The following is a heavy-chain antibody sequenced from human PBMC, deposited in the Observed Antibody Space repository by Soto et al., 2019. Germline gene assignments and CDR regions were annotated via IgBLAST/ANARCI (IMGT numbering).Heavy chain of an antibody. D-gene: IGHD2-2*01. V-gene: IGHV3-23*01. CDR2: ITGSGGGT. J-gene: IGHJ4*02. CDR1: GFTFSSYA. Sequence: EVQLLESGGGLVQPGGSLRLSCAASGFTFSSYALSWVRQAPGKGLEWVSGITGSGGGTYYADSVKGRFTISRDNSKNSLYLQMNSLRAEDTAVYYCGRPGYCSSMSCPTFDYWGQGTLVTVSS. CDR3: GRPGYCSSMSCPTFDY.